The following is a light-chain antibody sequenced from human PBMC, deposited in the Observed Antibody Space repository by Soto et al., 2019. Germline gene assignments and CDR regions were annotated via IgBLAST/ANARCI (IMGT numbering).Light chain of an antibody. J-gene: IGKJ4*01. Sequence: VMTQSPATLSVSPGERATLYCRASLAWYEQKPGQAPRLLIYDASSRATGIPDRFSGGGSGTDFTLTISRLEPEDFAVYYCQQFSSYPLTFGGGTKVDIK. CDR2: DAS. CDR3: QQFSSYPLT. V-gene: IGKV3-20*01.